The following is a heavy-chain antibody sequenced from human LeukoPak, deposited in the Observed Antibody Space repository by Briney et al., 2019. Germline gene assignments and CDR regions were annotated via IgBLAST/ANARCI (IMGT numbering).Heavy chain of an antibody. CDR2: VYTSGST. D-gene: IGHD4-11*01. Sequence: PSETLSLTCTVSGGSISGGYWSWIRQPPGRGLEWIGYVYTSGSTNYNPSLKSRVTISVDTSKSQFALKLSSVTAADTAVYYCARGRSIPMTTVTTANTGNDYWGQGTLVTVSS. CDR1: GGSISGGY. J-gene: IGHJ4*02. V-gene: IGHV4-4*09. CDR3: ARGRSIPMTTVTTANTGNDY.